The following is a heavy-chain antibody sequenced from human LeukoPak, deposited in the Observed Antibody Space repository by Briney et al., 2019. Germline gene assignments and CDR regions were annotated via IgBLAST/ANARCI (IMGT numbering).Heavy chain of an antibody. CDR1: GGSVSSGSYY. D-gene: IGHD2-15*01. CDR3: ARGLLWSTDR. Sequence: PSETLSLTCTVSGGSVSSGSYYWSWIRQPPGKGLEWIGYIYYSGSTNYNPSLKSRVTISVDTSKNQFSLKLSSVTAADTAVYYCARGLLWSTDRWGQGTLVTVSS. CDR2: IYYSGST. V-gene: IGHV4-61*01. J-gene: IGHJ5*02.